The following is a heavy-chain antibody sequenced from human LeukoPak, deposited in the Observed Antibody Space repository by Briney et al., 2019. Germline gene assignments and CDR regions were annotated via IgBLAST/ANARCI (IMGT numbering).Heavy chain of an antibody. CDR1: GFTFSSYA. CDR2: IRSNGRDT. D-gene: IGHD2-15*01. V-gene: IGHV3-23*01. CDR3: AKGGYTTCFDP. Sequence: GGSLRLSCAASGFTFSSYAMNWVRQAPEKGLEWVSNIRSNGRDTYYTDSVKGRFTISRDNSKNTLYLEMNSLRAEDTAVYYCAKGGYTTCFDPWGQGTLVTVSS. J-gene: IGHJ5*02.